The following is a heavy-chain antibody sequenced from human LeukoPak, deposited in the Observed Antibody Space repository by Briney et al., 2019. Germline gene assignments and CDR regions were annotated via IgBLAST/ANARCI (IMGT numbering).Heavy chain of an antibody. J-gene: IGHJ4*02. V-gene: IGHV1-2*02. CDR2: INPNSGGT. CDR1: GYTFTGYY. Sequence: ASVKVSCKASGYTFTGYYMHWVRQAPGQGLEWMGWINPNSGGTNYAQKFQGRVTMTRDTSISTAYMELSRLRSDDTAVYYCARVRYCSGGSCYFHGYWGQGTLVTVSS. CDR3: ARVRYCSGGSCYFHGY. D-gene: IGHD2-15*01.